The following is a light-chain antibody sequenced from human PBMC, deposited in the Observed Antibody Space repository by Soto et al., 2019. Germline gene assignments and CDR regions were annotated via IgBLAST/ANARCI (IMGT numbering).Light chain of an antibody. CDR3: QQSGSSSWT. CDR2: GAS. J-gene: IGKJ1*01. V-gene: IGKV3-20*01. CDR1: ETISRNY. Sequence: EIVVTQSPGTLSLSPWDSAALSCRASETISRNYLALYQQKPGQAPRLLIYGASSRATGIPDRFSGSGSGTDFALYINRLETEDSAVYYYQQSGSSSWTFGQGTKVEIK.